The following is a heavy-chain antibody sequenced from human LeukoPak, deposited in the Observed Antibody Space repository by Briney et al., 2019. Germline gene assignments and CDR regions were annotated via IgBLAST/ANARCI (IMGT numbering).Heavy chain of an antibody. CDR3: ARGSVVVPRGMDV. Sequence: PSETLSLTCAVSGGSISSGGYSLSWIRQPPGKGLEWIGYIYHSGSTYYNPSLKSRVTISVDRSKNQFSLKLSSVTAADTAVYYCARGSVVVPRGMDVWGQGTTVTVSS. D-gene: IGHD2-2*01. CDR2: IYHSGST. J-gene: IGHJ6*02. V-gene: IGHV4-30-2*01. CDR1: GGSISSGGYS.